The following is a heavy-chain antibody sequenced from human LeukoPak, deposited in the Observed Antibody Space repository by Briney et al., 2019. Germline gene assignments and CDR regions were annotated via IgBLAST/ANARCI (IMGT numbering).Heavy chain of an antibody. CDR3: AREDGGSSSGDWLDP. Sequence: ASVKVSCKASGYTFTGYYMHWVRQAPGQGLEWMGWINPNSGGTNYAQKFQGRVTMTRDTSITTAYMELTSLRSDDTAVYHCAREDGGSSSGDWLDPWGQGTLVTVSS. CDR1: GYTFTGYY. V-gene: IGHV1-2*02. CDR2: INPNSGGT. J-gene: IGHJ5*02. D-gene: IGHD2-15*01.